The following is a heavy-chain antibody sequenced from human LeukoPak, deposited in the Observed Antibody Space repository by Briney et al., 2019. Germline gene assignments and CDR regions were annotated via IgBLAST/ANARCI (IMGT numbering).Heavy chain of an antibody. V-gene: IGHV4-34*01. CDR3: ARYSSGPAAPPPNLHYYYYYMDV. Sequence: SETLSLTCAVYGGSFSGYYWSWIRQPPGKGLEWIGEINHSGSTNYNPSLKSRVTISVDTSKNQFPLKLSSVTAADTAVYYCARYSSGPAAPPPNLHYYYYYMDVWGKGTTVTVSS. CDR2: INHSGST. J-gene: IGHJ6*03. D-gene: IGHD2-2*01. CDR1: GGSFSGYY.